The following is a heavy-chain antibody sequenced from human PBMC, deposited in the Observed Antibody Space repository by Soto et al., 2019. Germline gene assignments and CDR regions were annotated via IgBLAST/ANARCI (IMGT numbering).Heavy chain of an antibody. CDR3: ARVIRAPYYDSSGPVYGLDY. D-gene: IGHD3-22*01. CDR2: IYYSGST. J-gene: IGHJ4*02. Sequence: PSETLSLTCTVSGGSISSGGYYWSWIRQHPGKGLEWIGYIYYSGSTYYNPSLKSRVTISVDTSKNQFSLKLSSVTAADTAVYYCARVIRAPYYDSSGPVYGLDYWGQGTLVTVSS. CDR1: GGSISSGGYY. V-gene: IGHV4-31*03.